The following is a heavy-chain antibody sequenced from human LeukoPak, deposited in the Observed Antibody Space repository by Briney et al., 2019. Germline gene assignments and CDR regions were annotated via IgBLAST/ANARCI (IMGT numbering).Heavy chain of an antibody. V-gene: IGHV3-7*03. CDR1: GFTFSSYW. CDR2: IKQDGSEK. CDR3: ARDSSMLRGPLVIYYFDF. Sequence: QPGGSLRLSCAASGFTFSSYWMSWVRQAPGKGLEWVANIKQDGSEKYYVDSVKGRFTISRDNSKNTLYLQMNSLRVEDTAVYYCARDSSMLRGPLVIYYFDFWGQGTLVTVSS. D-gene: IGHD3-10*01. J-gene: IGHJ4*02.